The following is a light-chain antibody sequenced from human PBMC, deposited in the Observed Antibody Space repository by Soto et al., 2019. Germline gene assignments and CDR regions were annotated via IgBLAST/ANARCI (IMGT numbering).Light chain of an antibody. J-gene: IGKJ1*01. CDR1: QSVNSN. CDR3: QQNGSSGT. Sequence: EIEMTHPQATLSVSPGGGAIPSGRASQSVNSNLAWYQQKPGQAPRIRIYGASNRATGIPDRISGSGSGTDFTLTSSRQEPEDFAVYYCQQNGSSGTFGQGTKVDIK. CDR2: GAS. V-gene: IGKV3-20*01.